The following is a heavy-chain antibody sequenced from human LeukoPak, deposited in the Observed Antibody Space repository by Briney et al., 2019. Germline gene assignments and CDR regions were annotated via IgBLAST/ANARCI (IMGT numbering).Heavy chain of an antibody. D-gene: IGHD3-10*01. Sequence: GASVKVSCKASGYTFTSYGISWVRQAPGQGLEWMGGIIPIFGTANYAQKFQGRVTITADESTSTAYMELSSLRSEDTAVYYCARDRYGSGSYGYWGQGTLVTVSS. V-gene: IGHV1-69*13. CDR2: IIPIFGTA. CDR1: GYTFTSYG. CDR3: ARDRYGSGSYGY. J-gene: IGHJ4*02.